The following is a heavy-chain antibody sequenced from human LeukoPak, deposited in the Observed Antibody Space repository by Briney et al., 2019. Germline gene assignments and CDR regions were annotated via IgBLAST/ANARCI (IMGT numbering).Heavy chain of an antibody. Sequence: GASVKVSCKASGYTFTGYYMHWVRQASGQGLEWMGWINPNSGGTNYAQKFQGRVTMTRDTSISTAYMELSRLRSDDTAVYYCAREYLEMATIDYWGQGTLVTVSS. D-gene: IGHD5-24*01. V-gene: IGHV1-2*02. J-gene: IGHJ4*02. CDR2: INPNSGGT. CDR1: GYTFTGYY. CDR3: AREYLEMATIDY.